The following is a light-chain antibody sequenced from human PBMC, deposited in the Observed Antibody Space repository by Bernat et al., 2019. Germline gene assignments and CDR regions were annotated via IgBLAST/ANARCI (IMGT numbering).Light chain of an antibody. CDR3: QSADSSGTYV. V-gene: IGLV3-25*03. J-gene: IGLJ1*01. CDR1: ALPKQY. Sequence: SYELTQPPSVSVSPGQTARITCSGDALPKQYAYWYQQKPGQAPVLLIYKDSERPSGIPERFPGSSSGTTVTLTISGVQAEDEADYYCQSADSSGTYVFGTGTKVTVL. CDR2: KDS.